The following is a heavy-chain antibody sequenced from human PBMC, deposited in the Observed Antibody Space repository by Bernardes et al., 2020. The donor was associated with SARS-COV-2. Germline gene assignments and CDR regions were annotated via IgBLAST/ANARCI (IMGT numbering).Heavy chain of an antibody. CDR1: GFTFSSYS. D-gene: IGHD3-10*01. CDR2: ISSSGNNK. CDR3: ARGYSYGSVFDY. V-gene: IGHV3-21*06. Sequence: GGSLRLSCAASGFTFSSYSMNWVRQAPGKGLEWVSSISSSGNNKYYADSVKGRFTISRDTAKSSLYLQMNSLRADDTAVYYCARGYSYGSVFDYWGQGTLVTVSS. J-gene: IGHJ4*02.